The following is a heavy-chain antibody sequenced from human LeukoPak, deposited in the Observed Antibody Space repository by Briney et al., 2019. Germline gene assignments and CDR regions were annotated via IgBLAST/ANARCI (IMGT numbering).Heavy chain of an antibody. Sequence: GGSLRLSCAASGFTFSSFAMHWVRQAPDKGLEWVAVISYDGTNKDYADSVKGRFTMSRDNSKNTLYLQMNSLRLEDTALYYCARDGNSGWYTRENYYYYGMDVWGQGTTVTVSS. CDR1: GFTFSSFA. D-gene: IGHD6-19*01. J-gene: IGHJ6*02. CDR2: ISYDGTNK. CDR3: ARDGNSGWYTRENYYYYGMDV. V-gene: IGHV3-30-3*01.